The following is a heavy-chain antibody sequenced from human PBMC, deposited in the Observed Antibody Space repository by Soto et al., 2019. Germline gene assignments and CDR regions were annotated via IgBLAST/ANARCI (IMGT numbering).Heavy chain of an antibody. Sequence: QVQLVQSGAEVKKPGASVKVSCKASGYTFATYGISWVRQAPGEGLEWMGWISAYNGKTNYAQKVQGRVTLTTDTSTSTAYMELTSLRSDDTAVYYCARLDDFDWLAAFDYWGQGTLVTVSS. J-gene: IGHJ4*02. V-gene: IGHV1-18*01. D-gene: IGHD3-9*01. CDR2: ISAYNGKT. CDR3: ARLDDFDWLAAFDY. CDR1: GYTFATYG.